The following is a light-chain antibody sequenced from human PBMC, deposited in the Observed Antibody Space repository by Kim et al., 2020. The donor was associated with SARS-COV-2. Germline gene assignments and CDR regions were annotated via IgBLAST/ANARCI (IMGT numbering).Light chain of an antibody. CDR3: SSYTSSYTLV. V-gene: IGLV2-14*03. Sequence: GHTITISWTGTSSNVGCYNYVSWYQHHPAKAPKLLIYDVTKRPSGVSNRFAGSKSGNTASLTISGLQAEDEADFYCSSYTSSYTLVFGGGTQLTVL. CDR1: SSNVGCYNY. CDR2: DVT. J-gene: IGLJ3*02.